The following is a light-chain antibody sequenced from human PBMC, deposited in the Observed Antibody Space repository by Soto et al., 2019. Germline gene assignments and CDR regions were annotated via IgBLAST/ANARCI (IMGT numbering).Light chain of an antibody. CDR2: DTS. Sequence: EIVLTQFPGSLSVSAWESATLSCRDSQSVTSNYLAWYQQKPGQAPGLLIYDTSNRASGVPERFSGSGSGTEFTLNISRLEPENFAVYSCQQRSNWPPSMTFGQGTRLEIK. CDR1: QSVTSNY. V-gene: IGKV3D-20*02. J-gene: IGKJ5*01. CDR3: QQRSNWPPSMT.